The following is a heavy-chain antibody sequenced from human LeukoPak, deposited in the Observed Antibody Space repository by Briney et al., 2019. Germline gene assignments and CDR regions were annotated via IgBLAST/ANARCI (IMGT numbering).Heavy chain of an antibody. CDR1: GFTLSRYS. J-gene: IGHJ3*02. D-gene: IGHD4-11*01. CDR3: ARDRVTRPSDAFDI. CDR2: ISSSSSYI. V-gene: IGHV3-21*01. Sequence: GESLRLSCAVSGFTLSRYSMNWVRQAAGKGLEWVSSISSSSSYIYYADSVKGRFTISRDNAKNSLYLQMNSLRAEDTAVYDCARDRVTRPSDAFDIWGQGTMVTVSS.